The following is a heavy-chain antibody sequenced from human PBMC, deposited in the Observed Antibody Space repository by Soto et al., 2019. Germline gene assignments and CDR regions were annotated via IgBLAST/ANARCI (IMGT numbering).Heavy chain of an antibody. CDR3: ARESEDLTSNFDY. CDR2: ISSTTNYV. J-gene: IGHJ4*02. Sequence: GGSLRLSCAASGFTFTRYSVNWVRQAPGKGLEWVSSISSTTNYVYYADSMKGRFTVSRDNAKNSVYLEMNSLSAEDTAVYYCARESEDLTSNFDYWGQGTLVTVSS. CDR1: GFTFTRYS. V-gene: IGHV3-21*01.